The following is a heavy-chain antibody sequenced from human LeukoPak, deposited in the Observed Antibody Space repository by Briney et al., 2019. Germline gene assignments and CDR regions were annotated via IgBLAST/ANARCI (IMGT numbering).Heavy chain of an antibody. Sequence: PGGSLRLSCAASGFTFSDYYMSWVRQAPGKGLEWVSAISGSGGSTYYADSVKGRFTISRDNSKNTLYLQMNSLRAEDTAVYYCAKGRQGAAAPFDYWGQGTLVTVSS. CDR1: GFTFSDYY. V-gene: IGHV3-23*01. J-gene: IGHJ4*02. CDR3: AKGRQGAAAPFDY. CDR2: ISGSGGST. D-gene: IGHD6-13*01.